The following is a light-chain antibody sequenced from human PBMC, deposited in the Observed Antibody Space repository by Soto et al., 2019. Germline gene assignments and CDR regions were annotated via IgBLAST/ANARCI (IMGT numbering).Light chain of an antibody. CDR1: QGIRND. J-gene: IGKJ5*01. CDR2: AAS. V-gene: IGKV1-6*01. Sequence: SQPASVGGSGIIKFRASQGIRNDLGWYQQKPGKAPKLLIYAASSLQSGVPSRFSGSGSGTDCTLTISNLQPEDFALYYGLQASDYFSFGVGTRLEIK. CDR3: LQASDYFS.